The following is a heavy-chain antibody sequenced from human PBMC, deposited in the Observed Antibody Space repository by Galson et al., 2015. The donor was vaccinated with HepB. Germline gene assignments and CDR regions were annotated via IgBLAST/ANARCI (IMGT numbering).Heavy chain of an antibody. CDR1: GYTLTELS. V-gene: IGHV1-24*01. CDR2: FDPEDGET. Sequence: SVKVSCKVPGYTLTELSMHWVRQAPGKGLEWMGGFDPEDGETIYAQKFQGRVTTTEDTSTDTAYMELSSLRSEDTAVYYCATESGAHDAFDIWGQGTMVTVSS. CDR3: ATESGAHDAFDI. D-gene: IGHD3-10*01. J-gene: IGHJ3*02.